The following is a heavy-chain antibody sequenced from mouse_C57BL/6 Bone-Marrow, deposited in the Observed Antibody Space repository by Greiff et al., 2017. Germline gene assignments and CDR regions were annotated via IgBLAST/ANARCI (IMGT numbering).Heavy chain of an antibody. Sequence: EVQLVESGGDLVKPGGSLKLSCAASGFTFSSYGMSWVRQTPDKRLEWVATISSGGSYTYYPDSVQGRFTISRDNAKNTLYLQMSSLKSEDTAMYYCARRGLWLRRGYYAMDYWGQGTSVTVSS. CDR2: ISSGGSYT. CDR1: GFTFSSYG. D-gene: IGHD2-2*01. V-gene: IGHV5-6*01. J-gene: IGHJ4*01. CDR3: ARRGLWLRRGYYAMDY.